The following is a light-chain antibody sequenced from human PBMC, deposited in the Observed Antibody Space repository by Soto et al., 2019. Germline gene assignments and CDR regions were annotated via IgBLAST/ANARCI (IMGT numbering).Light chain of an antibody. Sequence: QSVLTQPPSASGSPGQSVTISCTGTSSDVGGYNYVSWYQQHPGKAPKLMIYEVSQRPSGVPDRFSGSKSGNTASLTVSGLQAEDDADYYCSSYAGSNTWVFGGGTKLTVL. J-gene: IGLJ3*02. CDR2: EVS. CDR3: SSYAGSNTWV. CDR1: SSDVGGYNY. V-gene: IGLV2-8*01.